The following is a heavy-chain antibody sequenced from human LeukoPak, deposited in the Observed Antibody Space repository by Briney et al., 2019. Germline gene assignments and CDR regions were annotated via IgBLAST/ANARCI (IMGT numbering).Heavy chain of an antibody. V-gene: IGHV4-59*01. D-gene: IGHD3-22*01. J-gene: IGHJ4*02. CDR3: AREGAMYDSSGYNVGDYFDY. CDR1: GGSINSYY. CDR2: IYYSGST. Sequence: SETLSLTCTVSGGSINSYYWSWIRQPPGKGLEWIGYIYYSGSTNYNPSLKSRVTISVETSKNQFSLKLRSVTAADTAVYYCAREGAMYDSSGYNVGDYFDYWGQGTLVTVSS.